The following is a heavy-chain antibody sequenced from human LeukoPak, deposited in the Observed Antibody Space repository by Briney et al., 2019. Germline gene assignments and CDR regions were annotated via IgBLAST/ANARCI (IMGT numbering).Heavy chain of an antibody. CDR1: GGTFSSYA. J-gene: IGHJ4*02. CDR3: ATANRRRDGYNSGFWDY. CDR2: IIPIFDTA. D-gene: IGHD5-24*01. V-gene: IGHV1-69*13. Sequence: GASVKASCKASGGTFSSYAISWVRQAPGQGLEWMGGIIPIFDTANYAQKFQGRVTITADESTNTAYMELSSLRSEDTAVFYCATANRRRDGYNSGFWDYWGQGTLVTVSS.